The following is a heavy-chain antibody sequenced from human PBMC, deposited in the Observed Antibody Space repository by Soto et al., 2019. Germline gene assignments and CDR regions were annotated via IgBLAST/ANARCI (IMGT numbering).Heavy chain of an antibody. J-gene: IGHJ6*02. CDR3: ARDAAAAGTYYYYGMDV. CDR1: GCSTSSYC. V-gene: IGHV4-59*01. D-gene: IGHD6-13*01. CDR2: IYYSGST. Sequence: PXETLSLTCTVSGCSTSSYCWSWIRQPPGKGLEWIGYIYYSGSTNYNPSLKSRVTISVDTSKNQFSLKLSSVTAADTAVYYCARDAAAAGTYYYYGMDVSGQGTTVTVSS.